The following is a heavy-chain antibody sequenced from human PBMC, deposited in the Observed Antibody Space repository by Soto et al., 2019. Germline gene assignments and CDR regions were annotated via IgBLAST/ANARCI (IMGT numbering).Heavy chain of an antibody. D-gene: IGHD5-18*01. V-gene: IGHV1-3*01. Sequence: ASVKVSCKASGYTFTSYAMNWVRQAPGQRLEWMGWINAGNGNTKYSQKFQGRVTITRDTSASTAYMELSSLRSEDTAVYYGGIDPEHRYGNTWGRGTLVTVSS. J-gene: IGHJ5*02. CDR1: GYTFTSYA. CDR3: GIDPEHRYGNT. CDR2: INAGNGNT.